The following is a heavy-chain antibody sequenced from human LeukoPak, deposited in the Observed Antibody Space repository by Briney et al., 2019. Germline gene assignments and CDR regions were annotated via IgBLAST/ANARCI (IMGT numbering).Heavy chain of an antibody. CDR3: AIKGYAGQGTYSYYFDY. CDR2: ISTSGAAT. V-gene: IGHV3-23*01. J-gene: IGHJ4*02. CDR1: GFSFSSFS. Sequence: PGGSLRLSCAASGFSFSSFSMNWVRQAPGKGLEWVSTISTSGAATYYADSVKGRFTISRDNSKNTLYLQMNSLRADDTAVYYCAIKGYAGQGTYSYYFDYWGQGTLVTVSS. D-gene: IGHD3-10*01.